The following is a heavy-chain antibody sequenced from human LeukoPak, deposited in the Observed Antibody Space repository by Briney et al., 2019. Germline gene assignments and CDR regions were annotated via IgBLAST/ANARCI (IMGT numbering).Heavy chain of an antibody. V-gene: IGHV4-39*07. Sequence: SETLSLTCTVSGGSISSSSYYWGWIRQPPGKGLEWIGSIYYSESTYYNPSLKSRLTISVDTSKNQFSLKLSSVTAADTAVYYCARGYGDFRVEGRYFHSWGQGTLVTVSS. D-gene: IGHD4-17*01. CDR2: IYYSEST. CDR3: ARGYGDFRVEGRYFHS. CDR1: GGSISSSSYY. J-gene: IGHJ4*02.